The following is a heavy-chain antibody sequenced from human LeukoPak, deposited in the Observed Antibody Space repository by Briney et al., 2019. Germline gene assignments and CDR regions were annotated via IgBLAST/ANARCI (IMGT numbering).Heavy chain of an antibody. Sequence: PSETLSLTCSVSGVSISSLTWIRQSPGKGLEWIGYIYDSGTTNYNPALKSRLTLSVDRSRKQFSLTLKFVTAADTAVYYCARQVSDVAVAGPRDDAFDIWGQGTMSTVSS. D-gene: IGHD6-19*01. V-gene: IGHV4-59*08. CDR3: ARQVSDVAVAGPRDDAFDI. CDR2: IYDSGTT. J-gene: IGHJ3*02. CDR1: GVSISS.